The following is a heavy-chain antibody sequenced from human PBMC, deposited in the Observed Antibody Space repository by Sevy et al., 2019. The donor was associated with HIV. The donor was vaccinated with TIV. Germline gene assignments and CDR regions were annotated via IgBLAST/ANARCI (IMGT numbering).Heavy chain of an antibody. CDR3: VCYSGTYRD. Sequence: GGSLRLSCTTSGFTFGSYWMSWVRQAPGRGLEWVANIKQDGSEKYYVDSVKGRFTISRDNAESSLFLNMNSLRAEDTAVYYCVCYSGTYRDWGQGTLVTVSS. CDR1: GFTFGSYW. V-gene: IGHV3-7*01. CDR2: IKQDGSEK. J-gene: IGHJ4*02. D-gene: IGHD1-26*01.